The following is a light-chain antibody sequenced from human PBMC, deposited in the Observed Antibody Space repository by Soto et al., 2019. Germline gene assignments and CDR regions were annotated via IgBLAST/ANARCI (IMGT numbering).Light chain of an antibody. CDR3: SSYTTSNTRQIV. V-gene: IGLV2-14*03. J-gene: IGLJ1*01. CDR1: SSDVGGYNY. Sequence: HSVLPQPASVSGSPGQSITISCTGTSSDVGGYNYVSWYQHHPGKAPKLIIYDVSNRPSGVSIRFSGSKSDNTASLTISGLQPEDEADYHCSSYTTSNTRQIVFGTGTKVTVL. CDR2: DVS.